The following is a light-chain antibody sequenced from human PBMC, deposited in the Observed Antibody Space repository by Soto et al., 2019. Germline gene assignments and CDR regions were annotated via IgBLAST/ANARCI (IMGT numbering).Light chain of an antibody. V-gene: IGKV1-8*01. Sequence: AIRMTQSPSSFSASTGDRVTITCRASQGISSYLAWYQQKPGKAPKLLIYAASTLQSGVPSRFSGSGSGTDFTLTISCLQSEDFATYYFQQYYSYPQTFGKGTKVEIK. J-gene: IGKJ1*01. CDR2: AAS. CDR3: QQYYSYPQT. CDR1: QGISSY.